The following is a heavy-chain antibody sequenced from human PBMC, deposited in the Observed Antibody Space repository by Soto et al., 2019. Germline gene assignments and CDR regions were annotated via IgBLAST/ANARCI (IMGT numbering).Heavy chain of an antibody. D-gene: IGHD3-9*01. CDR3: ARDRYDILTANPQGNYYYYYMDV. V-gene: IGHV4-31*02. CDR1: GGSISSGGYY. J-gene: IGHJ6*03. CDR2: IYYSGST. Sequence: PSECLSITCTVSGGSISSGGYYWSWNRKHPGKGLEWIGYIYYSGSTYYNPSLKSRVTISVDTSKNQFSLKLSSVTAADTAVYYCARDRYDILTANPQGNYYYYYMDVWGQGTTVTVS.